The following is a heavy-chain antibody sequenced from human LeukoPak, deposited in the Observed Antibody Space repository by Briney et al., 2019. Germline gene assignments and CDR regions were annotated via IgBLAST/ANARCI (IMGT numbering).Heavy chain of an antibody. CDR2: INHSGST. D-gene: IGHD3-9*01. CDR1: GGSFSGYY. CDR3: ARCRSGYDILTGYYSQIYWFDP. V-gene: IGHV4-34*01. J-gene: IGHJ5*02. Sequence: PSETLSLTCAVYGGSFSGYYWSWIRQPPGKGLEWIGEINHSGSTSYNPSLKSRVTISVDTSKNQFSLKLSSVTAADTAVYYCARCRSGYDILTGYYSQIYWFDPWGQGTLVTVSS.